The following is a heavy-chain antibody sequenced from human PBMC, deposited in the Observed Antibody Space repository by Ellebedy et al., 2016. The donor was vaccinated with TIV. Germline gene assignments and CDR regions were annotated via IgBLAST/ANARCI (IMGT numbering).Heavy chain of an antibody. CDR2: IYPDGGA. J-gene: IGHJ4*02. CDR1: GFTVSSNY. D-gene: IGHD1-1*01. Sequence: GGSLRLXXAASGFTVSSNYMNWVRQAPGKGLEWVSIIYPDGGAYYAGSVKGRFTISRDSSQNTLSLQMNSLRVEGTAVYYCARATLYNRGDNWGQGTLVTVSA. V-gene: IGHV3-53*01. CDR3: ARATLYNRGDN.